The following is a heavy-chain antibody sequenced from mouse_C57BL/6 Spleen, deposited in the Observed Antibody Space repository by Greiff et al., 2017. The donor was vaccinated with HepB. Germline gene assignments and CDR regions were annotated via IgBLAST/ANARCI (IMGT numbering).Heavy chain of an antibody. CDR1: GFTFSDYY. V-gene: IGHV5-12*01. D-gene: IGHD2-1*01. CDR3: ARNGNYERYFDV. CDR2: ISNGGGST. Sequence: EVKLQESGGGLVQPGGSLKLSCAASGFTFSDYYMYWVRQTPEKRLEWVAYISNGGGSTYYPDTVKGRFTISRDNAKNTLYLQMSRLKSEDTAMYYCARNGNYERYFDVWGTGTTVTVSS. J-gene: IGHJ1*03.